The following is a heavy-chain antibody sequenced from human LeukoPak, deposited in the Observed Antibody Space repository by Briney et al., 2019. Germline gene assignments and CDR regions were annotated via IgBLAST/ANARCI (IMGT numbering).Heavy chain of an antibody. CDR3: ARETGGRYYDSSGSEY. V-gene: IGHV1-69*04. J-gene: IGHJ4*02. CDR1: GGTFSSYA. D-gene: IGHD3-22*01. CDR2: IIPILGIA. Sequence: SVRVSCKASGGTFSSYAISWVRQAPGQGLEWMGRIIPILGIANYAQKFQGRVTITADKSTSTAYMELSSLRSEDTAVYYCARETGGRYYDSSGSEYWGQGTLVTVSS.